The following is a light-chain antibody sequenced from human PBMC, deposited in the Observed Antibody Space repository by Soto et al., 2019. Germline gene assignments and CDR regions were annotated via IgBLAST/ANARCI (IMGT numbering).Light chain of an antibody. CDR1: QDISSY. V-gene: IGKV1-39*01. CDR2: AAS. J-gene: IGKJ2*03. CDR3: QLSHSMYR. Sequence: DILMTQSPSSLSASVGARVTITCRASQDISSYLNWYQQKQGTAPKLLIYAASSLQSGVPSRLSGSEYDTEFTITINSLQPEDLAYYYCQLSHSMYRFRQGTELEIK.